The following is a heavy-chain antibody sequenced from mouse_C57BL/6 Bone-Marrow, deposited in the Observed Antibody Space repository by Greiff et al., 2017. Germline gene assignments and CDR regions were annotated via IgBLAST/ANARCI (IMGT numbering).Heavy chain of an antibody. D-gene: IGHD1-1*01. CDR1: EYEFPSYD. CDR2: INSDGGST. J-gene: IGHJ3*01. Sequence: EVMLVESGGGLVQPGESLKLSCESNEYEFPSYDMSWVRKTPEKRLELVEAINSDGGSTYYPDTMERRTTISRDNTKKTLYLQMSSLRSEDTALYYCARQKYYGSSSWFAYWGQGNVITVSA. V-gene: IGHV5-2*03. CDR3: ARQKYYGSSSWFAY.